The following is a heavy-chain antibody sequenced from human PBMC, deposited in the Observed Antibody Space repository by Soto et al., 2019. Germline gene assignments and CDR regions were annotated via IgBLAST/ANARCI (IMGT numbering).Heavy chain of an antibody. J-gene: IGHJ4*02. CDR3: ARENHYGDYVPYYFDY. D-gene: IGHD4-17*01. CDR2: IWYDGSNK. CDR1: GFTFSSYG. V-gene: IGHV3-33*01. Sequence: GGSLRLSCAASGFTFSSYGMHWVRQAPGKGLEWVAVIWYDGSNKYYADSVKGRFTISRDNSKNTLYLQMNSLRAEDTAVYYCARENHYGDYVPYYFDYWGQGTLVTVSS.